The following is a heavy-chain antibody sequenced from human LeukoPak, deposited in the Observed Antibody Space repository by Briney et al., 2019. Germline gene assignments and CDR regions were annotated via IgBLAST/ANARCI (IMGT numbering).Heavy chain of an antibody. V-gene: IGHV4-34*01. CDR1: GGSFSGYY. CDR2: INHSGST. Sequence: SETLSLTCAVYGGSFSGYYWSWVRQPPGKGLEWIGEINHSGSTNYNQSLKSRVTISVDTSKNQFSLKLSSVTAADTAVYYCARGQASGTFGGVIVSAYYFDYWGQGTLVTVSS. CDR3: ARGQASGTFGGVIVSAYYFDY. J-gene: IGHJ4*02. D-gene: IGHD3-16*02.